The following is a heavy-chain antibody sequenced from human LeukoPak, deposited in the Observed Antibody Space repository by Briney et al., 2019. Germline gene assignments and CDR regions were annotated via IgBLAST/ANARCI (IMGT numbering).Heavy chain of an antibody. D-gene: IGHD3-9*01. CDR3: ARLVTQTAYFDC. CDR1: SDSISSGVYH. CDR2: IYYSGRT. J-gene: IGHJ4*02. Sequence: SETLSLTCTVSSDSISSGVYHWSWIRQHPGKCLEWIGYIYYSGRTYYNPSLKSRATISVATSKNQFSLRLSSVTAADTAVYYCARLVTQTAYFDCWGQGTLVAVSS. V-gene: IGHV4-31*03.